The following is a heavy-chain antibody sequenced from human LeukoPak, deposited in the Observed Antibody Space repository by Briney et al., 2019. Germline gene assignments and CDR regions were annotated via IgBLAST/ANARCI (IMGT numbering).Heavy chain of an antibody. V-gene: IGHV4-30-4*01. CDR3: ARVGYGSGSYYPDY. CDR2: IYYSGST. CDR1: GGSISGGDYY. D-gene: IGHD3-10*01. Sequence: SETLSLTCTVSGGSISGGDYYWRWNRQPPGKGLEWIGYIYYSGSTYYNPSLKSRVTISVDTSKNQFSLKLSSVTAADTAVYYCARVGYGSGSYYPDYWGQGTLVTVSS. J-gene: IGHJ4*02.